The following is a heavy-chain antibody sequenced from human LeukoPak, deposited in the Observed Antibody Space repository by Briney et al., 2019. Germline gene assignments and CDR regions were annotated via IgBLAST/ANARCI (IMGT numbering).Heavy chain of an antibody. J-gene: IGHJ6*02. Sequence: PSETLSLTCIVSGGSISSGGYYWSWIRQHPGKGLEWIGYIYYSGSTYYNPSLKSRVTVSVDTSKNQFSLKLSSVTAADTAVYYCAREGRSYYYYGMDVWGQGTTVTVSS. CDR1: GGSISSGGYY. V-gene: IGHV4-31*03. CDR2: IYYSGST. CDR3: AREGRSYYYYGMDV.